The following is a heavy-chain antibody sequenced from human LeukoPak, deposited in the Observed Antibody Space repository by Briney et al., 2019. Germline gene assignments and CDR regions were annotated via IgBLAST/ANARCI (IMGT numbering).Heavy chain of an antibody. CDR3: AKIAAAGMAFDY. Sequence: GGSLRLSCAASGFIFSNYWMSWVRQAPGKGLEWVSAISGSGGSTYYADSVKGRFTISRDNSKNTLYLQMNSLRAEDTAVYYCAKIAAAGMAFDYWGQGTLVTVSS. V-gene: IGHV3-23*01. D-gene: IGHD6-13*01. J-gene: IGHJ4*02. CDR1: GFIFSNYW. CDR2: ISGSGGST.